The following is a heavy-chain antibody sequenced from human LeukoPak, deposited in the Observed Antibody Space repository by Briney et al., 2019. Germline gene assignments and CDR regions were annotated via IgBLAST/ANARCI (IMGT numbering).Heavy chain of an antibody. V-gene: IGHV3-7*01. CDR3: PRSPFLGSYYMDV. D-gene: IGHD2/OR15-2a*01. Sequence: GGSLRLSCGASGFTFSSYWMSRGRQARGRGLGWGAIIKQDGSEKCYVDSVKGRFTISRDNAKNSLYLQMSSLRAEDTAVYYCPRSPFLGSYYMDVWGKGTTVTVSS. CDR2: IKQDGSEK. CDR1: GFTFSSYW. J-gene: IGHJ6*03.